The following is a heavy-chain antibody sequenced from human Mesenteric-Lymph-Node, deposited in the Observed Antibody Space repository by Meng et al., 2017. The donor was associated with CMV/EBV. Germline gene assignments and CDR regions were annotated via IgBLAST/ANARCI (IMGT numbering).Heavy chain of an antibody. V-gene: IGHV3-11*04. CDR2: ISTSGSTI. CDR3: ARVESSGYYYETYYFDY. CDR1: DFTFSDYF. J-gene: IGHJ4*02. D-gene: IGHD3-22*01. Sequence: GGSLRLSCAASDFTFSDYFMSWIRLAPGKGLECVSYISTSGSTIFYADSVKGRFSISRDNAKNSLYLQMNSLRAEDAAVYYCARVESSGYYYETYYFDYWGQGTLVTVSS.